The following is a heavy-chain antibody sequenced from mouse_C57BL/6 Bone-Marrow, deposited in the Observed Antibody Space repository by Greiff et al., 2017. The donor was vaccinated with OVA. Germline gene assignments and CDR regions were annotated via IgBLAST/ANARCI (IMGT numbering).Heavy chain of an antibody. CDR1: GFTFSSYG. D-gene: IGHD2-1*01. CDR3: ARHHYGNYLDY. CDR2: ISSGGSYT. V-gene: IGHV5-6*02. J-gene: IGHJ2*01. Sequence: EVKLEESGGDLVKPGGSLKLSCAASGFTFSSYGMSWVRQTPDKRLEWVATISSGGSYTYYPDSVKGRFTISRVNAKNTLYLQMSSLKSEDTAMYYCARHHYGNYLDYWGQGTTLTVSS.